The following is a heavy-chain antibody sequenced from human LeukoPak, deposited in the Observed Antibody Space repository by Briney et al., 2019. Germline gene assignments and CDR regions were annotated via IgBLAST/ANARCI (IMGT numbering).Heavy chain of an antibody. CDR3: AHPAWSRTYYYGMDV. J-gene: IGHJ6*02. V-gene: IGHV1-69*13. Sequence: SVKVSCKASGGTFSSYAISWVRQAPGQGLEWMGGIIPIFGTANYAQKFQGRVTITADESTSTAYMELSSLRSEDTAVYYCAHPAWSRTYYYGMDVWGQGTTVTVSS. CDR2: IIPIFGTA. D-gene: IGHD1-7*01. CDR1: GGTFSSYA.